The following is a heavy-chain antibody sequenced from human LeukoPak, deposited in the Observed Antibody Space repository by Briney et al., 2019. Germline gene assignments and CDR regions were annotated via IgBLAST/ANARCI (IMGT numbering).Heavy chain of an antibody. CDR3: ARDSWSYYHDSSGYR. J-gene: IGHJ4*02. CDR1: GFSFSSYS. V-gene: IGHV3-21*01. CDR2: ISSSSTYI. D-gene: IGHD3-22*01. Sequence: GGSLRLSCEASGFSFSSYSMNWVRQAPGERPEWVSSISSSSTYIYYADSVKGRFTISRDDAKNSLFLQMNSLRAEDTAVYYCARDSWSYYHDSSGYRGGQGTLVTVSS.